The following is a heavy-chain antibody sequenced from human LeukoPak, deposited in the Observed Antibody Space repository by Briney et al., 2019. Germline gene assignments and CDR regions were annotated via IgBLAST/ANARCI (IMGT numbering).Heavy chain of an antibody. CDR3: ARDGSMRTYYYDSSGSQDQY. CDR1: GYTFTGYY. J-gene: IGHJ1*01. D-gene: IGHD3-22*01. V-gene: IGHV1-2*02. CDR2: INPNSGGT. Sequence: ASVKVSCKASGYTFTGYYMHWVRQAPGQGLEWMGWINPNSGGTNYAQKFQGRVTMTRDTSISTAYMELSRLRSDDTAVYYCARDGSMRTYYYDSSGSQDQYWGQGTLVTVSS.